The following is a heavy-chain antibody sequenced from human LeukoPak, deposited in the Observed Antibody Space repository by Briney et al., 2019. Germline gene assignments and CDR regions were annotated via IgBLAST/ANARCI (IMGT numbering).Heavy chain of an antibody. J-gene: IGHJ4*02. D-gene: IGHD5-12*01. CDR3: ARDVPSSGYDLGGLDY. Sequence: ASVKVSCKASGYTFTGYYMHWVRQAPGQGLEWMGWINPNSGGTNYAQKFQGWVTMTRDTSISTAYMELSRLRSDDTAVYYCARDVPSSGYDLGGLDYWGQGTLVTVSS. CDR2: INPNSGGT. V-gene: IGHV1-2*04. CDR1: GYTFTGYY.